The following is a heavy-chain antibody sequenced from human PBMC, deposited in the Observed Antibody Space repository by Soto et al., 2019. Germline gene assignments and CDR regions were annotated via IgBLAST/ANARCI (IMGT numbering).Heavy chain of an antibody. Sequence: VASVKVSCKASGGTFSSYAISWVRQAPGQGLEWLGGIIPIFGTANYAQKFQGRVTITADESTSTAYMELSSLRSEDTAVYYCARDYRYFDRTMAYWGQGTLVTVSS. CDR3: ARDYRYFDRTMAY. J-gene: IGHJ4*02. V-gene: IGHV1-69*13. D-gene: IGHD3-9*01. CDR1: GGTFSSYA. CDR2: IIPIFGTA.